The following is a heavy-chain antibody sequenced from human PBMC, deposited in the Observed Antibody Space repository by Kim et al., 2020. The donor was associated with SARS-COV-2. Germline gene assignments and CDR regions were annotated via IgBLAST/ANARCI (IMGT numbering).Heavy chain of an antibody. V-gene: IGHV3-30*01. D-gene: IGHD2-15*01. J-gene: IGHJ4*02. Sequence: YYADSVKGRFTISRDNSKNPLYLQMNSLRAEDTAVYYCARDQSGGSCYDYWGQGTLVTVSS. CDR3: ARDQSGGSCYDY.